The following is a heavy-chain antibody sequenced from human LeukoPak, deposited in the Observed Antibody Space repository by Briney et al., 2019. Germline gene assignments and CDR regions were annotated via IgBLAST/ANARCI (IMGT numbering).Heavy chain of an antibody. CDR1: GFTFSSYA. Sequence: GGSLRLSCAASGFTFSSYAMSWVRQAPGKGLEWVSAISGSGGSTCYADSVKGRFTISRDNSKNTLYLQMNSLRAEDTAVYYCAKDGALRYFDWLLEDYYYYYGMDVWGKGTTVTVSS. D-gene: IGHD3-9*01. CDR3: AKDGALRYFDWLLEDYYYYYGMDV. J-gene: IGHJ6*04. V-gene: IGHV3-23*01. CDR2: ISGSGGST.